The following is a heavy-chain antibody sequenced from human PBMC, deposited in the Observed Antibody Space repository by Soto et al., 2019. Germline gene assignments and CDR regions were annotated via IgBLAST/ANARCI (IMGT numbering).Heavy chain of an antibody. CDR3: ARESDAIYLVCGMAV. J-gene: IGHJ6*04. Sequence: QVQLVQSGAEVKKPGSSVKVSCKASGGTFSSYALSWVRQAPGQGLEWMGGLIPIFGTAHYAQKFQGRVTIPADESTSTADMELGSLRYEHTAEYCCARESDAIYLVCGMAVCGKGTTVTVSS. CDR2: LIPIFGTA. V-gene: IGHV1-69*01. CDR1: GGTFSSYA. D-gene: IGHD2-8*01.